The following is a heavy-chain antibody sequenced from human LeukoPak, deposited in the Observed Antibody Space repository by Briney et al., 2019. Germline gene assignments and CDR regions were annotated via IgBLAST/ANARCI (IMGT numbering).Heavy chain of an antibody. CDR3: ARSLHRRGYSYGDY. D-gene: IGHD5-18*01. CDR2: INGDGTKT. Sequence: GGSLRLSCAASRFTFSSDWMHWVRQGPGKGLVWVSRINGDGTKTLYADSVKGRFTISRDNAKNTLYLQMNSLRVEDTAVYYCARSLHRRGYSYGDYWGQGTLVTVSS. J-gene: IGHJ4*02. CDR1: RFTFSSDW. V-gene: IGHV3-74*01.